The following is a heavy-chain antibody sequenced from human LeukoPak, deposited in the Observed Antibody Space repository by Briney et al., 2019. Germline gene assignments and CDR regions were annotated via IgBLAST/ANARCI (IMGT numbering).Heavy chain of an antibody. Sequence: PGGSLRLSCAASGFTFSSYSMNWVRQAPGKGLEWVSYISSSGSTIYYADSVKGRFTISRDNAKNSLYLQMNSLRAEDTAVYYCARSRGVLWFGEEPDAFDIWGQGTMVTVSS. CDR2: ISSSGSTI. V-gene: IGHV3-48*04. CDR3: ARSRGVLWFGEEPDAFDI. D-gene: IGHD3-10*01. CDR1: GFTFSSYS. J-gene: IGHJ3*02.